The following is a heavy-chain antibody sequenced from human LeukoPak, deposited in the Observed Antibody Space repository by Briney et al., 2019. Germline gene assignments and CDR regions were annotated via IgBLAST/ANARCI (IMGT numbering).Heavy chain of an antibody. CDR2: ISYDGNTI. Sequence: GGSLRLSCAASEFTFSNYALHWVRQAPGKGLQWVAVISYDGNTIHYADSVKGRFTISRDNSKNTLYLQMNSLRAEDTAVYYCAKDLSMTTTYYFDYWGQGTLVTVSS. V-gene: IGHV3-30-3*01. CDR1: EFTFSNYA. CDR3: AKDLSMTTTYYFDY. D-gene: IGHD4-17*01. J-gene: IGHJ4*02.